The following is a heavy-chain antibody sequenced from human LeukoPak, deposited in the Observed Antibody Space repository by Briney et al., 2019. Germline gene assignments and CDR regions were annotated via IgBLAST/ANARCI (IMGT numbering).Heavy chain of an antibody. J-gene: IGHJ5*02. CDR2: MNPNSGNT. CDR1: GYTFTSYD. V-gene: IGHV1-8*01. Sequence: GASVKVFCKASGYTFTSYDINWVRQATGQGLEWMGWMNPNSGNTGYAQKFQGRVTMTRNTSISTAYMELSSLRSEDTAVYYCARGIAAAEVWFDPWGQGALVTVSS. D-gene: IGHD6-13*01. CDR3: ARGIAAAEVWFDP.